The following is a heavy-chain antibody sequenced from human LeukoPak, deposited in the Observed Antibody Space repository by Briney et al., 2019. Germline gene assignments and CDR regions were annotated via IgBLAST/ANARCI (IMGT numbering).Heavy chain of an antibody. J-gene: IGHJ4*02. CDR1: GGTFSSYA. Sequence: ASVKVSCKASGGTFSSYAISWVRQAPGQGLEWMGRIIPILGIANYAQKFQGRVTITADKSTSTAYMELSSLRSEDTAVYHCARDRWDYDSSGHDYWGQGTLVTVSS. V-gene: IGHV1-69*04. D-gene: IGHD3-22*01. CDR3: ARDRWDYDSSGHDY. CDR2: IIPILGIA.